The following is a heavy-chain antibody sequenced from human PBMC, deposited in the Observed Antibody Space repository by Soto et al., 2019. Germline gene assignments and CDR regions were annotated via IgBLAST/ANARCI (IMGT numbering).Heavy chain of an antibody. CDR1: GGSFSGYY. J-gene: IGHJ4*02. CDR2: INHSGST. V-gene: IGHV4-34*01. Sequence: QVQLQQWGAGLLKPSETLSLTCAVYGGSFSGYYWSWIRQPPGKGLEWIGEINHSGSTNYNPSLKSRVTITVDTSKDQVSLKLSSVTAADTAVSYCARGIYYYASSGYYPRTFYFDCWGQGTLVTVSS. D-gene: IGHD3-22*01. CDR3: ARGIYYYASSGYYPRTFYFDC.